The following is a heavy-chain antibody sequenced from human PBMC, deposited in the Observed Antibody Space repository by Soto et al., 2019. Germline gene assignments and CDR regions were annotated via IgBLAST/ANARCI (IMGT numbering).Heavy chain of an antibody. J-gene: IGHJ6*01. V-gene: IGHV3-7*01. Sequence: PWGSLRISCVSYGFTSSTYLMNWVRQAPGKGLEWVANIKQDGSEKYYVDSVKGRFGISRENAKDSLFLQMNNLRAEDTAVYYCVRDWYTFWGMDVWGRGTPVTVSS. D-gene: IGHD1-1*01. CDR2: IKQDGSEK. CDR1: GFTSSTYL. CDR3: VRDWYTFWGMDV.